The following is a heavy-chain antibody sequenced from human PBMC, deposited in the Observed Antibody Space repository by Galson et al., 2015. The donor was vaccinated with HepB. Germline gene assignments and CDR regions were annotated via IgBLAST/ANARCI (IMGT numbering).Heavy chain of an antibody. D-gene: IGHD1-26*01. CDR3: TRGVVGGGFDY. Sequence: SLRLSCAASGFTFSGSAMHWVRQASGKGLEWVGRIRSKANSYATAYAASVKGRFTISRDDSKNTAYLQMNSLKTEDTAVYYCTRGVVGGGFDYWGQGTLVTVSS. J-gene: IGHJ4*02. V-gene: IGHV3-73*01. CDR2: IRSKANSYAT. CDR1: GFTFSGSA.